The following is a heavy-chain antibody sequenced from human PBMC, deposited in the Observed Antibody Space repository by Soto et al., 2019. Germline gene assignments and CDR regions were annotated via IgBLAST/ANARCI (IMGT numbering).Heavy chain of an antibody. CDR3: AHKGDGYRGFKY. Sequence: QITLKESGPTLVKPTQTLTLTCTFSGFSVSTRGVGVGWIRQPPGKALEWLALIYWDDDKRYRPSLKSRLSLXKXNAKNQVGLTMTNMDPVDTGTYYCAHKGDGYRGFKYWGQGTLVTVSS. CDR2: IYWDDDK. D-gene: IGHD5-18*01. J-gene: IGHJ4*02. CDR1: GFSVSTRGVG. V-gene: IGHV2-5*02.